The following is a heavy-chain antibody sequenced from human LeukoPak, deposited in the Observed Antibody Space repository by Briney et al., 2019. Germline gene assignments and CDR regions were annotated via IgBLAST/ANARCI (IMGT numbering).Heavy chain of an antibody. CDR2: ISYDGTNK. CDR3: ARNLDGGHNDGLDI. Sequence: GGSLRLSCAASGFTFSNFAMLWVRQAPGKGLEWVAVISYDGTNKYYADSVKGRFIISRDNSKNTLYLQKNSLKAEDTAVYYCARNLDGGHNDGLDIWGQGTMVTVSS. CDR1: GFTFSNFA. D-gene: IGHD2-15*01. J-gene: IGHJ3*02. V-gene: IGHV3-30*04.